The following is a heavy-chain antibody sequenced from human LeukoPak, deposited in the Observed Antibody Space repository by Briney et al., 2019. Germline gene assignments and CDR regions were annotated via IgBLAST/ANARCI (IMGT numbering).Heavy chain of an antibody. CDR3: ASAYYYDSRWDAFDI. J-gene: IGHJ3*02. Sequence: ASVKVSCKASGGTFSSYAISWVRQAPGQGLEWMGGIIPIFGTANYARKFQGRVTITTDESTSTAYMELSSLRSEDTAVYYCASAYYYDSRWDAFDIWGQGTMVTVSS. CDR1: GGTFSSYA. D-gene: IGHD3-10*01. V-gene: IGHV1-69*05. CDR2: IIPIFGTA.